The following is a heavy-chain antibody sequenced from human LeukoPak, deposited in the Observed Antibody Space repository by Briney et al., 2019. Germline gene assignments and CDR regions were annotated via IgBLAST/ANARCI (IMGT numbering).Heavy chain of an antibody. CDR1: GFTFRNHW. CDR2: INTDGSDT. V-gene: IGHV3-74*01. CDR3: ARNNWGIDY. D-gene: IGHD7-27*01. J-gene: IGHJ4*02. Sequence: GGSLRLSCAASGFTFRNHWMHWVRQAPGKGLVWVTRINTDGSDTSYADSVKGRFTISRDNAKNTLYLQMNSLRAEDTAVYYCARNNWGIDYWGQGTLVTVSS.